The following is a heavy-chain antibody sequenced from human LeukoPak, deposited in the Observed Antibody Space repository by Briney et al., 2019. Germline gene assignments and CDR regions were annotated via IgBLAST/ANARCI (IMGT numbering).Heavy chain of an antibody. CDR3: ARDRGEQQLVRYWFDP. D-gene: IGHD6-13*01. J-gene: IGHJ5*02. Sequence: ASVKVYCKASGYTFTGYYMHWVRQAPGQGLEWMGWINPNSGGTNYAQKFQGRVTMTRDTSISTAYMELSRLRSDDTAVYYCARDRGEQQLVRYWFDPWGQGTLVTVSS. CDR1: GYTFTGYY. V-gene: IGHV1-2*02. CDR2: INPNSGGT.